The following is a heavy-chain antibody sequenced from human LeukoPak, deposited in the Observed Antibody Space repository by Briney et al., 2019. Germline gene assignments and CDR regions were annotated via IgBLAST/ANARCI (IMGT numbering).Heavy chain of an antibody. Sequence: GGSLRLSCAASGFTFSSYGMHWVRQAPGKGLEWVSAISGSGGSTYYADSVKGRFTISRDNSKNTLYLQMNSLRAEDTAVYYCANYPPNWNGSGDYWGQGTLVTVSS. J-gene: IGHJ4*02. V-gene: IGHV3-23*01. CDR3: ANYPPNWNGSGDY. CDR2: ISGSGGST. D-gene: IGHD1-20*01. CDR1: GFTFSSYG.